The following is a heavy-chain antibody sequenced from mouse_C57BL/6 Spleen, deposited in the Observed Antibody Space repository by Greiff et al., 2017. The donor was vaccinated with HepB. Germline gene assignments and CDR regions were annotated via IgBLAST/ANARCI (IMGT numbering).Heavy chain of an antibody. CDR3: ARADDYDEGFAY. CDR1: GYTFTSYW. D-gene: IGHD2-4*01. CDR2: IHPNSGST. Sequence: QVQLQQPGAELVKPGASVKLSCKASGYTFTSYWMHWVKQRPGQGLEWIGMIHPNSGSTNYNEKFKSKATLTVDKSSSTAYMQLSSLTSEDSAVYCCARADDYDEGFAYWGQGTLVTVSA. V-gene: IGHV1-64*01. J-gene: IGHJ3*01.